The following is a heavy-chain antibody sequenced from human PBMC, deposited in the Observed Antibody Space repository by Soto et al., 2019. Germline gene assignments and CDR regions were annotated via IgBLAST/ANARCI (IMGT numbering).Heavy chain of an antibody. CDR3: ARDSIPDGYPQLPDY. J-gene: IGHJ4*02. Sequence: PGGSLRLSCAVSGFRFEQYVMHWVRQAPGKGLECVSTVSPTGDTVAYADSVEGRFTISRENAKNSLYLQMNGLRAGDTAVYYCARDSIPDGYPQLPDYWGQGTLVTVSS. D-gene: IGHD5-12*01. V-gene: IGHV3-9*01. CDR1: GFRFEQYV. CDR2: VSPTGDTV.